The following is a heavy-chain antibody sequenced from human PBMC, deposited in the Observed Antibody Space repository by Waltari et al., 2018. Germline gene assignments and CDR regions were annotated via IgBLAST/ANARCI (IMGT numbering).Heavy chain of an antibody. J-gene: IGHJ5*02. D-gene: IGHD3-3*01. V-gene: IGHV4-34*01. CDR3: ARGVAYYDFWSGYASTWFDP. CDR1: GGSFSGYY. CDR2: INHSGST. Sequence: QVQLQQWGAGLLKPSETLSLTCAVYGGSFSGYYWSWIRQPPGKGLAWIGEINHSGSTNYNPSLKSRVTISVDTSKNQFSLKLSSVTAADTAVYYCARGVAYYDFWSGYASTWFDPWGQGTLVTVSS.